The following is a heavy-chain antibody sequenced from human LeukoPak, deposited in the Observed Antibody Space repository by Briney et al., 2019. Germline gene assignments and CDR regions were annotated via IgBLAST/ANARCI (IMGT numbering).Heavy chain of an antibody. CDR3: ARESPPYCTNGVCYLSYFDS. D-gene: IGHD2-8*01. Sequence: GGSLILSCADSGFIFSNYNMNWVRLAPGKGLEWVSSVCGSDTYIYYTDSLKGRFTIPRDNAKNSLYLQMNSLRAEDSAVYFCARESPPYCTNGVCYLSYFDSWGQGTLVTVSS. CDR1: GFIFSNYN. V-gene: IGHV3-21*06. J-gene: IGHJ4*02. CDR2: VCGSDTYI.